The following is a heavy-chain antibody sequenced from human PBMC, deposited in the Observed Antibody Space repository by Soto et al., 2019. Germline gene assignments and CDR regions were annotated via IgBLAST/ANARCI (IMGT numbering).Heavy chain of an antibody. V-gene: IGHV4-59*08. J-gene: IGHJ4*02. CDR2: VYHSGTT. Sequence: PSETLSLTCTVSTGSISTYYWSWIRQPPGKGPEWIGYVYHSGTTDYNPSLESRVTISVDRSKNQFSLKLSSVTAADTAVYYCARHFSVDYFDYWGQGALVTVSS. CDR1: TGSISTYY. CDR3: ARHFSVDYFDY.